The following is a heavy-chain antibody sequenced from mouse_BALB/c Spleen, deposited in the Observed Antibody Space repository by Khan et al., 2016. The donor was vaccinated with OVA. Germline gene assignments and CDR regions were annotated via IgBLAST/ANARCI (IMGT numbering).Heavy chain of an antibody. CDR1: GYSITSDYA. CDR3: AREGSRYNYAMDY. CDR2: ISSSGST. J-gene: IGHJ4*01. D-gene: IGHD1-3*01. Sequence: EVQLQESGPGLVKPSQSLSLTCTVTGYSITSDYAWNWIRQFPGNKLEWMGYISSSGSTNYNPALKSRISIPRDTSKNQFFLQLNTVSTEDTATYYCAREGSRYNYAMDYWGQGTSVTVSS. V-gene: IGHV3-2*02.